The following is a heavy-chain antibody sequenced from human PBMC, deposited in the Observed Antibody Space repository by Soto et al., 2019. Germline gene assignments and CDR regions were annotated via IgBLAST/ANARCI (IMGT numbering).Heavy chain of an antibody. CDR1: GGSFSGYY. V-gene: IGHV4-34*01. CDR3: ARGYYGSGSYYRYYYYYGMDV. CDR2: INHSGST. D-gene: IGHD3-10*01. Sequence: SETLSLTCAVYGGSFSGYYWSWICQPPGKGLEWIGEINHSGSTNYNPSLKSRVTISVDTSKNQFSLKLSSVTAADTAVYYCARGYYGSGSYYRYYYYYGMDVWGQGTTVT. J-gene: IGHJ6*02.